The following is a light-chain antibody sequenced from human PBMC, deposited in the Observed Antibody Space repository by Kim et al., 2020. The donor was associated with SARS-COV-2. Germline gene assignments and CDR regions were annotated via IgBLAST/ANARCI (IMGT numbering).Light chain of an antibody. CDR3: QQSYSSPHT. CDR1: QSISSY. V-gene: IGKV1-39*01. Sequence: SASVGDRVTITCRASQSISSYLNWYQQKPGIAPKLLIYAASSLQSGVPSRFSGSGSGTDFTLTISSLQLEDFATYYCQQSYSSPHTFGRGTKLEIK. CDR2: AAS. J-gene: IGKJ4*01.